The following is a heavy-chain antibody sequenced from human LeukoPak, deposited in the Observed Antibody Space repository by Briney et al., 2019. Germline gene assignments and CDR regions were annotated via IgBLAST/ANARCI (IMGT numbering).Heavy chain of an antibody. CDR1: GYTYTGYY. V-gene: IGHV1-2*02. CDR3: ARGGFSNEEFDP. CDR2: INPNSGGT. D-gene: IGHD3-3*01. J-gene: IGHJ5*02. Sequence: ASVKVSCKASGYTYTGYYMHWVRQAPGQGLEWMGWINPNSGGTNYAQKFQGRVTMTRDTSISTACMEVSRLRSDDTAVYYCARGGFSNEEFDPWGQGTLVTVSS.